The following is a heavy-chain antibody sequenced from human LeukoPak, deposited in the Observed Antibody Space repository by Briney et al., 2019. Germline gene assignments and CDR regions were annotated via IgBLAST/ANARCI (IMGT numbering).Heavy chain of an antibody. CDR2: ISSSSSTI. CDR3: AKGTDYAVAFDI. V-gene: IGHV3-48*01. CDR1: GFTFSRYW. J-gene: IGHJ3*02. D-gene: IGHD4-17*01. Sequence: GGSLRLSCVASGFTFSRYWMSWVRQAPGKGLEWVSYISSSSSTIYYAHSVKGRFTISRDNSKNTLYLQMNSLRAEDTAVYYCAKGTDYAVAFDIWGQGTMVTVSS.